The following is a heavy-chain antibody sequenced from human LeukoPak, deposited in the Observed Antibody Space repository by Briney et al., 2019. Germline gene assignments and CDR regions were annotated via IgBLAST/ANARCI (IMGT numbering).Heavy chain of an antibody. CDR3: AKDLGCGGGRCYDNRLD. Sequence: GGSLRLSCAASGFTFSRNAMSWVRQAPGRGLEWVSAISGRGDTTFYADSMKGRFTISRDNSKNTLYLQMNSLRAEDTAVYYCAKDLGCGGGRCYDNRLDWGQGTLVTVSS. V-gene: IGHV3-23*01. J-gene: IGHJ4*02. D-gene: IGHD2-15*01. CDR1: GFTFSRNA. CDR2: ISGRGDTT.